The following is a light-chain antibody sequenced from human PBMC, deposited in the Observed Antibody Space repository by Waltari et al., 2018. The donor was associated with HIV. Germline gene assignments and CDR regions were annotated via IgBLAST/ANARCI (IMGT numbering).Light chain of an antibody. J-gene: IGLJ3*02. CDR3: SAWDDSLSGRV. CDR1: SSHIGTNY. CDR2: RNS. Sequence: QSVLTQPPSASGTPGQRVTISCSGSSSHIGTNYIYWYQQLPGTYPKLLIYRNSQRPSGVPDRFSGSKSGTSASLAISDLRSEDEADYYCSAWDDSLSGRVFGGGTKLTVL. V-gene: IGLV1-47*01.